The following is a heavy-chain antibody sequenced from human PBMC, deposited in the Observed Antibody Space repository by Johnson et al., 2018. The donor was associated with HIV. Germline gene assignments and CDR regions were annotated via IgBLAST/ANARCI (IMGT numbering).Heavy chain of an antibody. CDR2: IWHDGNDK. D-gene: IGHD3-9*01. CDR1: GFTFSAYG. J-gene: IGHJ3*02. CDR3: ASVYYNILTGYYYDAVDI. Sequence: QVQLLESGGGVVQPGRSLRLSCAASGFTFSAYGMHWVRQAPGKGLEWVALIWHDGNDKYYVDSVKGRFTISRDNSKTTLYLQMNSLRAEDTAVYYCASVYYNILTGYYYDAVDIWGQGTMVTVSS. V-gene: IGHV3-33*01.